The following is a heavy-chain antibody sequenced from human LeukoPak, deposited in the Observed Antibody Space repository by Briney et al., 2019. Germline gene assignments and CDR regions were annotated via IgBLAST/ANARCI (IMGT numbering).Heavy chain of an antibody. CDR2: IYYSGST. V-gene: IGHV4-39*01. CDR1: GGSISSSSYY. D-gene: IGHD3-10*01. Sequence: PSETLSLTCTVSGGSISSSSYYWGWIRQPPGKGLDWIGSIYYSGSTYYNPSLKSRVTISVDTSKNQFSLKLSSVTAADTVVYYCARHPGLGSGSHLHWFDPWGQGTLVTVSS. CDR3: ARHPGLGSGSHLHWFDP. J-gene: IGHJ5*02.